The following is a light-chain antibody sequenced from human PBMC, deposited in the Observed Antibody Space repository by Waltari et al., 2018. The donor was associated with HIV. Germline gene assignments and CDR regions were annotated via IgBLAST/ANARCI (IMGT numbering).Light chain of an antibody. Sequence: EIVMTQSPATLSVSPGERATLSCRASQSVSTNLAWYQQKPGQAPGLIIYSASTRATGISSRFSGSGSGTVFTLTISSLQSEDFAVYYCQQYNDWPPLTFGGGTKVEMK. J-gene: IGKJ4*01. V-gene: IGKV3-15*01. CDR3: QQYNDWPPLT. CDR1: QSVSTN. CDR2: SAS.